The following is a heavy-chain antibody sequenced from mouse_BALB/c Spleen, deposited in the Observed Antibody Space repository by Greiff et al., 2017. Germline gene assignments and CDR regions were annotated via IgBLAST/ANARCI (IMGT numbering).Heavy chain of an antibody. Sequence: DVQLQESGGGLVQPGGSRKLSCAASGFTFSSFGMHWVRQAPEKGLEWVAYISSGSSTIYYADTVKGRFTISRDNPKNTLFLQMTSLRSEDTAMYYCARSDYYGNSWYFDVWGAGTTVTVSS. J-gene: IGHJ1*01. CDR2: ISSGSSTI. CDR1: GFTFSSFG. V-gene: IGHV5-17*02. D-gene: IGHD2-1*01. CDR3: ARSDYYGNSWYFDV.